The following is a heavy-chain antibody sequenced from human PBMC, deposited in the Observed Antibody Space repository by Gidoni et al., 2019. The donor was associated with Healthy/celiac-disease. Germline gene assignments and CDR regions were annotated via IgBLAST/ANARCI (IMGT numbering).Heavy chain of an antibody. J-gene: IGHJ4*02. CDR2: ISSSSSYI. V-gene: IGHV3-21*01. Sequence: EVQLGGSGGGLVKPGGYLSLSCAASGCTFSSYSMNWVRQAPGKGLEWVSSISSSSSYIYYADSVKVRFTISRDNAKNSLYLQMNSLRAEDTAVYYCARGAQGSGLDYWGQGTLVTVSS. CDR1: GCTFSSYS. D-gene: IGHD6-19*01. CDR3: ARGAQGSGLDY.